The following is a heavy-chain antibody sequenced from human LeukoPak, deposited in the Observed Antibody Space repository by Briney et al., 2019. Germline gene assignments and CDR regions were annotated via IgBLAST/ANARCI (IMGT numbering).Heavy chain of an antibody. CDR2: IWYDGSNK. CDR1: GFTFSSYG. Sequence: GGSLRLSCAASGFTFSSYGMPWVRQAPGKGLEWVAVIWYDGSNKYYADSVKGRFTVSRDNAKNSLYLQMSSLRAEDTAIYYCARQWFGDYWGQGTLVTVSS. V-gene: IGHV3-33*01. D-gene: IGHD3-10*01. CDR3: ARQWFGDY. J-gene: IGHJ4*02.